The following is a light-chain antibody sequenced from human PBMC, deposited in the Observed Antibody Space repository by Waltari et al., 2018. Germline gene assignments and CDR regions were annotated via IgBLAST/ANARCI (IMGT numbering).Light chain of an antibody. CDR3: QSYDNGLSGTV. CDR1: STHIGAAYD. J-gene: IGLJ1*01. V-gene: IGLV1-40*01. Sequence: QSVLTQPPSVSGAPGQRVTISCTGSSTHIGAAYDVQWYQQFPGTAPKLLIYANTYRPSGVPDRFSGSKSGTSASLAITGLQAEDEADYYCQSYDNGLSGTVFGTGTKVTVL. CDR2: ANT.